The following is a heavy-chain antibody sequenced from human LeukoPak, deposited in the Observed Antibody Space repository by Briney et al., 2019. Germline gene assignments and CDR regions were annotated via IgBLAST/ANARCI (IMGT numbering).Heavy chain of an antibody. CDR1: GFTFSSYA. J-gene: IGHJ3*02. Sequence: GGSLRLSCAASGFTFSSYAMSWVRQAPGKGQEWISDINWNGGSTGYADSVKGRFTISRDNAKNSLYLQMNSLRAEDTALYYCARDTPTVTTFGDFDIWGQGTMVTVSS. V-gene: IGHV3-20*04. D-gene: IGHD4-17*01. CDR3: ARDTPTVTTFGDFDI. CDR2: INWNGGST.